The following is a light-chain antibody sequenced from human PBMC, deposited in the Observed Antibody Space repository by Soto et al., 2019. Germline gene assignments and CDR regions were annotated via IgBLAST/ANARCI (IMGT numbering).Light chain of an antibody. J-gene: IGLJ1*01. Sequence: QSVLTQPPSASGSPGQSVTISCTGTSSDVGGYSFVSWYQHLPGKAPKLIIYEVDKRPSGVPDRFSGSKSGNTASLTVSGLQTEDEADYYCSSYAGAKFDVFGSGTKLTVL. V-gene: IGLV2-8*01. CDR2: EVD. CDR3: SSYAGAKFDV. CDR1: SSDVGGYSF.